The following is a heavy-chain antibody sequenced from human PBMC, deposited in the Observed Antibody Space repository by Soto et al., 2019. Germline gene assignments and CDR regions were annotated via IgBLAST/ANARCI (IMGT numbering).Heavy chain of an antibody. CDR2: ISGSGGTT. CDR1: GFTFSTNA. J-gene: IGHJ3*02. Sequence: EVQLLEAGGGLVQPGGTLRLSCAASGFTFSTNAMTWVRQAPGKGLEWVSAISGSGGTTYYADSVKGRFTISSDNAKNPLLPQMNSLRADDTAVYYCAKDHGRAWAFDIWVQGTMVIVSS. V-gene: IGHV3-23*01. CDR3: AKDHGRAWAFDI.